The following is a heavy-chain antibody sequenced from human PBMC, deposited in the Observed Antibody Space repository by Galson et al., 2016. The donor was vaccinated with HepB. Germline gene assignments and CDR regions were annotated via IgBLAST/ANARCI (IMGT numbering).Heavy chain of an antibody. CDR1: GFAFTTYS. J-gene: IGHJ2*01. CDR2: ISPSSTYI. D-gene: IGHD4-17*01. Sequence: SLRLSCAASGFAFTTYSLNWVRQAPGKGLEWVSSISPSSTYIYYSDSVQGRFTISRDNSRTSLSLQMTSLRAEDTAVYYCATSPAYGEYPPWYFDLWGRGTLVTVSS. CDR3: ATSPAYGEYPPWYFDL. V-gene: IGHV3-21*01.